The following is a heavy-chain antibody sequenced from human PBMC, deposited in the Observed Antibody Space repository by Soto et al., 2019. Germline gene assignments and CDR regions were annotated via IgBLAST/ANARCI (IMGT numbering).Heavy chain of an antibody. CDR1: GFTFSSYG. J-gene: IGHJ5*02. Sequence: QVQLVESGGGVVQPGRSLRLSCAASGFTFSSYGMHWVRQAPGKGLEWVAVISYDGSNKYYADSVKGRFTISRDNSENTVYLQMNSLRAEDTAVYYCAKAYVYKWKGGFDPWGQGTLVTVSS. D-gene: IGHD1-1*01. V-gene: IGHV3-30*18. CDR3: AKAYVYKWKGGFDP. CDR2: ISYDGSNK.